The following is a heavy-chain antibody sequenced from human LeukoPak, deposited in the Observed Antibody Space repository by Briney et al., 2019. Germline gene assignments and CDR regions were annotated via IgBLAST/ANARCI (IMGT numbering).Heavy chain of an antibody. CDR2: IDPNSGGT. Sequence: GASVKVSCKASAYTFYTYNIQWVRQAPGQGLEWMGWIDPNSGGTDFAQKFQGRVTMTRDTSITTAYMELSRLTSDDTAVYYCAFSSNGWYGFDYWGQGTLVTVSS. D-gene: IGHD6-19*01. J-gene: IGHJ4*02. CDR1: AYTFYTYN. CDR3: AFSSNGWYGFDY. V-gene: IGHV1-2*02.